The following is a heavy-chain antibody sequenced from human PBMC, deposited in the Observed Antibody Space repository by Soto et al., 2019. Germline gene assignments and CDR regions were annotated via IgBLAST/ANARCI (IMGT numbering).Heavy chain of an antibody. CDR3: AHTNCNGSWYFDY. J-gene: IGHJ4*02. CDR2: MYWDGDI. CDR1: GFSLSTRGRG. Sequence: QITLKESGPTLVTPTQTLTLTCTFSGFSLSTRGRGVGWIRQPPGEALEWLAVMYWDGDIRSSPSLKTRLTITKDTYKNQVGRKMTNMDPLDTAKYYCAHTNCNGSWYFDYWGQGTLVTASS. D-gene: IGHD2-8*01. V-gene: IGHV2-5*02.